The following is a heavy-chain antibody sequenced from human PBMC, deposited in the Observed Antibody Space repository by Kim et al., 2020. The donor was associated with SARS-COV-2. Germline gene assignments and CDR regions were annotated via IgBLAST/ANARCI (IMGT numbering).Heavy chain of an antibody. CDR3: ARGYYDILTGYENWFDP. D-gene: IGHD3-9*01. CDR2: INAGNGNT. V-gene: IGHV1-3*01. J-gene: IGHJ5*02. CDR1: GYTFTSYA. Sequence: ASVKVSCKASGYTFTSYAMHWVRQAPGQRLEWMGWINAGNGNTKYSQKFQGRVTITRDTSASTAYMELSSLRSEDTAVYYCARGYYDILTGYENWFDPWGQGTLVTVSS.